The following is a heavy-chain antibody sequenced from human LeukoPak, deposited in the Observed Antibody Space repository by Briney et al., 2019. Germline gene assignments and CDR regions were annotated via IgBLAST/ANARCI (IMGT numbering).Heavy chain of an antibody. CDR2: ISYDGSNK. J-gene: IGHJ4*02. Sequence: GRSLRLSCAASGFTFSSYAMHWVRQAPGKGLEWAAVISYDGSNKYYADSVKGRFTISRDNSKNTLYLQMNSLRAEDTAVYYCARDGRDGLQSFDFDYWGQGTLVTVSS. V-gene: IGHV3-30-3*01. CDR1: GFTFSSYA. D-gene: IGHD5-24*01. CDR3: ARDGRDGLQSFDFDY.